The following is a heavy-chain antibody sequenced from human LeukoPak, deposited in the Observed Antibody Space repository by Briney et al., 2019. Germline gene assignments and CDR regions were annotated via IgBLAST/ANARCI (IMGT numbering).Heavy chain of an antibody. Sequence: SETLSLTCTVSGGSISGYYLSCIRQPPGKGLEWIGYIYNSGSTNYNPSLKSRVTISVDTSKNQFFLKLSSVTAAETAVYYGAGGIVATITNWFDPWGQGTLVTVSS. D-gene: IGHD5-12*01. CDR1: GGSISGYY. CDR3: AGGIVATITNWFDP. V-gene: IGHV4-59*01. J-gene: IGHJ5*02. CDR2: IYNSGST.